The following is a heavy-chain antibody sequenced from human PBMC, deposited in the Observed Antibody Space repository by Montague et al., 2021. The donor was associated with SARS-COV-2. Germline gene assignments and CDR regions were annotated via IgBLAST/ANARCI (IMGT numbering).Heavy chain of an antibody. CDR1: GGSIRSYY. V-gene: IGHV4-59*03. D-gene: IGHD1-26*01. CDR2: IYYDGST. CDR3: AGYGSSFEH. Sequence: SETLSLTCTVSGGSIRSYYWCWIRLTPGKGLEWIGYIYYDGSTNYNPSLKSRVTMSVESSKNQFSLRLSSVTAADTAVYYCAGYGSSFEHWGQGTLVTVSS. J-gene: IGHJ4*02.